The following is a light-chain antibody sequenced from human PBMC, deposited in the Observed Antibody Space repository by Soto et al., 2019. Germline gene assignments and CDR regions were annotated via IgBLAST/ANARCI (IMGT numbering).Light chain of an antibody. CDR1: SSNIGSNA. CDR2: TNN. V-gene: IGLV1-44*01. CDR3: AAWDDSLNALV. J-gene: IGLJ3*02. Sequence: QSVLTQPPSASGTPRQRVTISCSGASSNIGSNAVNWYQQLPGAAPQLLIYTNNQRPSGVPDRFSGSKSGTSASLAITGLQSEDEATYHCAAWDDSLNALVFGGGTRSPS.